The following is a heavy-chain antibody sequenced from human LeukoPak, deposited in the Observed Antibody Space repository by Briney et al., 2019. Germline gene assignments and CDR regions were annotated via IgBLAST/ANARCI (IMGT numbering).Heavy chain of an antibody. CDR2: IYYSGST. D-gene: IGHD5-12*01. CDR3: ARTTEGYAGGPGYSYYYYMDV. Sequence: SETLSLTCTVSGGSISGSSYYWGWIRQPPGKGLEWIGSIYYSGSTYYNPSLKSRVTISVDTSKNQVSLKLRSVTAADTAVYYCARTTEGYAGGPGYSYYYYMDVWGKGTTVTISS. J-gene: IGHJ6*03. V-gene: IGHV4-39*07. CDR1: GGSISGSSYY.